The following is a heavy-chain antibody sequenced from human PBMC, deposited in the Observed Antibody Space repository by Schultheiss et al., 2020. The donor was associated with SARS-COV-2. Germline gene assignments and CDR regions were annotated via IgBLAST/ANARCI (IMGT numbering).Heavy chain of an antibody. CDR3: ARAGQNWNYVGCLDY. CDR1: GFTFSSYS. V-gene: IGHV3-64D*06. D-gene: IGHD1-7*01. J-gene: IGHJ4*02. CDR2: ISSNGGST. Sequence: GGSLRLSCAASGFTFSSYSMHWVRQAPGKGLEYVSAISSNGGSTYYADSVKGRFTISRDNSKNTLYLQMSSLRAEDTAVYYCARAGQNWNYVGCLDYWGQGTLVTVSS.